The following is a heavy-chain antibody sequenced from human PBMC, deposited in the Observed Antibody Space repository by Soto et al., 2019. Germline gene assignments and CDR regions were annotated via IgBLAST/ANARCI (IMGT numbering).Heavy chain of an antibody. CDR3: AREYSGYDYALFWFDP. J-gene: IGHJ5*02. CDR1: GGTFSSYA. V-gene: IGHV1-69*13. Sequence: ASVKVSCKASGGTFSSYAISWVRQAPGQGLEWMGGIIPIFGTANYAQKFQGRVTITAGESTSTAYMELSSLRSEDTAVYYCAREYSGYDYALFWFDPWGQGTLVTVSS. CDR2: IIPIFGTA. D-gene: IGHD5-12*01.